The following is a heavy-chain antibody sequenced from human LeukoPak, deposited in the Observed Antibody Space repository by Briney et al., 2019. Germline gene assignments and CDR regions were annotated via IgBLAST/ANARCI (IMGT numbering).Heavy chain of an antibody. CDR1: GYTLTESS. J-gene: IGHJ5*02. CDR2: FDPEDGET. D-gene: IGHD4-17*01. Sequence: ASVKVSCKVSGYTLTESSMHWVRQAPGKGLEWMGGFDPEDGETTYAQKFQGRVTMTEDTSTDTAYMELSSLRSEDTAVYYCATVHGDYEYSFDPWGQGVLVTVSS. V-gene: IGHV1-24*01. CDR3: ATVHGDYEYSFDP.